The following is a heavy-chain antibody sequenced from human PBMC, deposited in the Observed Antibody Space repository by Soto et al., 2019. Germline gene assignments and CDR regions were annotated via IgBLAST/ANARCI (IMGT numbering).Heavy chain of an antibody. CDR2: INHSGST. V-gene: IGHV4-34*01. CDR1: DGSFSGYY. D-gene: IGHD4-17*01. J-gene: IGHJ4*02. Sequence: QVQLQQWGAGLLKPSETLSLTCAVSDGSFSGYYWCWFRQPPGKGLEWSSEINHSGSTNYNPYLMSRVTISVDTSTNQFSRKLNSVLAADTAVYYCSRLMTTVTPDLCDYWGQGTLVTVSS. CDR3: SRLMTTVTPDLCDY.